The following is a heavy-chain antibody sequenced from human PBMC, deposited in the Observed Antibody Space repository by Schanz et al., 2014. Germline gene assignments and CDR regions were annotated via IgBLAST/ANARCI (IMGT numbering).Heavy chain of an antibody. Sequence: EVQLLESGGGLVQPGGSLRLSCAASEFTFSTDAMSWVRQAPGKGLEWLSVISASGGDTYYADSVRGRFTISRDNAENTLFLQMNSLRAEDTAVYYCAKDGPGGSGSYSADGGMDVWGQGTTVTVSS. CDR2: ISASGGDT. D-gene: IGHD3-10*01. J-gene: IGHJ6*02. CDR1: EFTFSTDA. V-gene: IGHV3-23*01. CDR3: AKDGPGGSGSYSADGGMDV.